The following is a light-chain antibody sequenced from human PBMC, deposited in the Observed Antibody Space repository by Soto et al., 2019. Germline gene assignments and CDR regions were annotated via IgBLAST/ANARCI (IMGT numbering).Light chain of an antibody. V-gene: IGLV2-14*01. J-gene: IGLJ1*01. Sequence: QSVLTQPASVSGSPGQSITISCTGTSNDVGGYNYVSWFQQHPGKAPKLLIFEVSNRPSGVSHRFSGSKSGNTASLTISGLQAEDEADYYCSSFTSTSTFVFGPGTKVTVL. CDR1: SNDVGGYNY. CDR2: EVS. CDR3: SSFTSTSTFV.